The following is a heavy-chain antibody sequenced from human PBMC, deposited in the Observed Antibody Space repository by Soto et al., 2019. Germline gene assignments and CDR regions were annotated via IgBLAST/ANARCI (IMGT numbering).Heavy chain of an antibody. D-gene: IGHD6-6*01. J-gene: IGHJ6*02. V-gene: IGHV4-34*01. CDR2: INHSGST. Sequence: SETLSLTCAVYGGSFSGYYWSWIRQPPGKGLEWIGEINHSGSTNYNPSLKSRVTISVDTSKNQFSLKLSSVTAADTAVYYCARGRRRSIAARDPRYYYYGMDVWGQGTTVTVSS. CDR1: GGSFSGYY. CDR3: ARGRRRSIAARDPRYYYYGMDV.